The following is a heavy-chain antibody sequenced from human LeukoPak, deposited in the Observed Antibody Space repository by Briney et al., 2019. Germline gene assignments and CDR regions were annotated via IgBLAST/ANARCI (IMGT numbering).Heavy chain of an antibody. CDR3: ATTNYGSGSYYPDY. CDR1: GYTLTELS. Sequence: AAVKVSCKVSGYTLTELSMHWVRQAPGKGLEWMGGFDPEHGETIYAQKFQGRVTMIEDTSTDTAYMELSSLRSEDTAVYYCATTNYGSGSYYPDYWGQGTLVTV. CDR2: FDPEHGET. V-gene: IGHV1-24*01. J-gene: IGHJ4*02. D-gene: IGHD3-10*01.